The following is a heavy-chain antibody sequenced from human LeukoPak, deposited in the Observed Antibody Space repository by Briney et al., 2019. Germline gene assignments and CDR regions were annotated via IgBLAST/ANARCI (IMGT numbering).Heavy chain of an antibody. D-gene: IGHD2-21*01. Sequence: AAVKVSCKPSGYTFTSYYMHWVRQAPEQGLEWMGIINPSGGSTSYAQKFQGRVTVTRDMSTSTVYMELSSLRSEDTAVYYCARCPYGGDGCNPPPYYYYYMDVWGKGTTVTISS. CDR3: ARCPYGGDGCNPPPYYYYYMDV. CDR1: GYTFTSYY. V-gene: IGHV1-46*01. J-gene: IGHJ6*03. CDR2: INPSGGST.